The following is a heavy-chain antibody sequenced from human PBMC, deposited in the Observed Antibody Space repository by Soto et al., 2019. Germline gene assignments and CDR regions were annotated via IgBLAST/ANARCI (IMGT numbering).Heavy chain of an antibody. V-gene: IGHV3-48*03. CDR3: ARDIVLIPGYGMDV. J-gene: IGHJ6*02. Sequence: GGSLRLSCAASGFTFSSYEMNWVHQAPGKGLEWVSYISSSGSTIYYADSVKGRFTISRDNAKNSLYLQMNSLRAEDTAVYYCARDIVLIPGYGMDVWGQGTTVTVSS. CDR1: GFTFSSYE. CDR2: ISSSGSTI. D-gene: IGHD2-8*01.